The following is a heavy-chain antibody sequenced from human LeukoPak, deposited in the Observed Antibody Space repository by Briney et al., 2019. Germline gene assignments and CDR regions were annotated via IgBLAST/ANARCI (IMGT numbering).Heavy chain of an antibody. V-gene: IGHV3-23*01. CDR1: GFTFSSYA. J-gene: IGHJ3*02. Sequence: PGGSLRLSCAASGFTFSSYAMSWVRQAPGKGLEWVSAISGSGGSTYYADSVKGRFTISRDNSKNTLYLQMNSLRAEDTAVYYCAKWGQWELLRPDAFDIWGQGTMVTVSS. CDR3: AKWGQWELLRPDAFDI. CDR2: ISGSGGST. D-gene: IGHD1-26*01.